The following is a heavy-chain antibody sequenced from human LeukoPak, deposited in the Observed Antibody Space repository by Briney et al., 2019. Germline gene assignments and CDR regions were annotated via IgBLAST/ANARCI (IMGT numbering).Heavy chain of an antibody. Sequence: PSETLSLTCTVSGGSISSHYWSWVRQSPGKGLEWIGYIYYSGSTNYNPSLKSRVTISLDTSRNQFSLKLNSVTAADTAVYYCAKSNGYGLVDIWGKGTMVTVSS. CDR1: GGSISSHY. D-gene: IGHD3-10*01. J-gene: IGHJ3*02. CDR2: IYYSGST. V-gene: IGHV4-59*11. CDR3: AKSNGYGLVDI.